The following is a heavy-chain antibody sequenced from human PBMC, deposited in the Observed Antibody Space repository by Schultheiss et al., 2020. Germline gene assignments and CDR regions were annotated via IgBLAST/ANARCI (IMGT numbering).Heavy chain of an antibody. CDR2: ISAYNGNT. J-gene: IGHJ4*02. Sequence: AAVKVSCKASGYTFTSYYMHWVRQAPGQGLEWMGWISAYNGNTNYAQKLQGRVTMTTDTSTSTAYMELRSLRSDDTAVYYCARAPVAPHSGPQTLDYWGQGTLVTVSS. CDR1: GYTFTSYY. CDR3: ARAPVAPHSGPQTLDY. D-gene: IGHD6-19*01. V-gene: IGHV1-18*04.